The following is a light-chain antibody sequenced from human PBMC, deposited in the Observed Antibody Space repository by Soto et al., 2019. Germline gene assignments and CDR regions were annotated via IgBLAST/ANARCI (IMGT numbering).Light chain of an antibody. CDR1: SSNIGSNY. V-gene: IGLV1-47*01. Sequence: QSVLTQPPSASETPGQRVTISCSGSSSNIGSNYVCWYQQLPGTAPKLVIYRNNQRPSGVPDRFSGSKSGTSASLAISGLRSEDEADYYCAAWDDSLGGRVVFGGGTKVTV. CDR2: RNN. J-gene: IGLJ2*01. CDR3: AAWDDSLGGRVV.